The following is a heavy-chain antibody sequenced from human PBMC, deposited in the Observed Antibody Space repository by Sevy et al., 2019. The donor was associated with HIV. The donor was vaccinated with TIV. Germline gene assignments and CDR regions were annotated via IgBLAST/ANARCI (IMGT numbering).Heavy chain of an antibody. Sequence: SETLSLTCSVSGGSFSSSSFYWGWIQQPPGKGLECIGNIYYTGSTYYNPSLKSRVTISIDTSKNQFSLKLRSVTAADTAVYYWARGRVSCSSISCRTTVGYFDYWGQGTLVTVSS. J-gene: IGHJ4*02. CDR1: GGSFSSSSFY. D-gene: IGHD2-2*01. CDR3: ARGRVSCSSISCRTTVGYFDY. V-gene: IGHV4-39*01. CDR2: IYYTGST.